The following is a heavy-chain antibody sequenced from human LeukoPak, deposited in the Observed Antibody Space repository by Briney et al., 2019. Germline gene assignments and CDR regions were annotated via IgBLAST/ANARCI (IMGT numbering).Heavy chain of an antibody. V-gene: IGHV3-53*01. CDR2: IYSGGST. CDR1: GFTVSSNY. J-gene: IGHJ6*02. D-gene: IGHD3-22*01. CDR3: AREYDSSGYQSYGMDV. Sequence: GGSLRLSCAASGFTVSSNYMSWVRQAPGKGLGWVSVIYSGGSTNYADSVKGRFTISRDNSKNTLYLQMNSLRAEDTAVYYCAREYDSSGYQSYGMDVWGQGTTVTVSS.